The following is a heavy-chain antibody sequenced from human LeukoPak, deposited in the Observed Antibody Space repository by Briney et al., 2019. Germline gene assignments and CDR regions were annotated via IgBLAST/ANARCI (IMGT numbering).Heavy chain of an antibody. Sequence: ASVKVSCKASGYTFTSYDINWVRQATGQGLEWMGWMNPNSGNTGYAQKFQGRVTITRNTSISTAYMELSSLRSEGTAVYYCARVMPRCGSGSLDMDVWGKGTTVTVSS. D-gene: IGHD3-10*01. J-gene: IGHJ6*03. CDR1: GYTFTSYD. CDR3: ARVMPRCGSGSLDMDV. V-gene: IGHV1-8*03. CDR2: MNPNSGNT.